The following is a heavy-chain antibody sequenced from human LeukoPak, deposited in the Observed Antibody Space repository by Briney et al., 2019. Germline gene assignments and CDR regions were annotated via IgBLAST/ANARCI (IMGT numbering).Heavy chain of an antibody. CDR1: GYTFTDYW. CDR3: ARGYGDYDHYYGMDV. J-gene: IGHJ6*02. V-gene: IGHV5-51*01. CDR2: VYYGDSDT. Sequence: GESLKISCEGSGYTFTDYWIGWVRQLPGRGLEWMGTVYYGDSDTRYSPSFQGQVTISADKFISTAYLQWSSLKASDTAMYYCARGYGDYDHYYGMDVWGQGTTVTVSS. D-gene: IGHD4-17*01.